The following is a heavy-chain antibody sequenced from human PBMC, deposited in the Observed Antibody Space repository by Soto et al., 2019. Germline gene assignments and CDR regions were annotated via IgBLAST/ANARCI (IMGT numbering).Heavy chain of an antibody. CDR1: GGSISSSSYY. J-gene: IGHJ4*02. CDR3: ASILVRGYSYSHYFDY. CDR2: IYYSGST. D-gene: IGHD5-18*01. V-gene: IGHV4-39*01. Sequence: QLQLQESGPGLVKPSETLSLTCTVSGGSISSSSYYWGRIRQPPGKGLEWIGSIYYSGSTYYNPSLKSRVTLSVDTSKNQFSLKLSSVTAADTAVYYCASILVRGYSYSHYFDYWGQGTLVTVSS.